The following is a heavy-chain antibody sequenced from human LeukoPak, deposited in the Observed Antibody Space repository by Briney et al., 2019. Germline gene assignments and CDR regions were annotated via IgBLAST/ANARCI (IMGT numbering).Heavy chain of an antibody. V-gene: IGHV1-18*01. J-gene: IGHJ4*02. D-gene: IGHD1-26*01. CDR2: ISAYNGNT. CDR1: GYTFTSYG. CDR3: ARDPTKLIWEHPAGPDPFFDY. Sequence: ASVKVSCKASGYTFTSYGISWVRQAPGQGLEWMGWISAYNGNTNYAQKLQGRVTMTTDTSTSTAYMELRGLRSDDTAVYYCARDPTKLIWEHPAGPDPFFDYWGQGTLVTVSS.